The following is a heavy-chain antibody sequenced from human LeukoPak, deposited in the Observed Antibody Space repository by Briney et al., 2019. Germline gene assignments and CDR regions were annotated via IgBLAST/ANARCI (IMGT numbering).Heavy chain of an antibody. CDR1: GASVSSYY. CDR3: ARLVYGTYDFWSGYPVGYFDY. D-gene: IGHD3-3*01. Sequence: SETLSLTCTVSGASVSSYYWIWIRQPAGRGLEWIGRIDVSGGTNYNPSLKSRVTISVDTSKNQFSLKLSSVTAADTAVYYCARLVYGTYDFWSGYPVGYFDYWGQGTLVTVSS. CDR2: IDVSGGT. J-gene: IGHJ4*02. V-gene: IGHV4-4*07.